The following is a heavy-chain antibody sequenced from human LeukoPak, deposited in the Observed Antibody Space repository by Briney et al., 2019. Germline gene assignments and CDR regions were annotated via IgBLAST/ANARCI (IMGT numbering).Heavy chain of an antibody. D-gene: IGHD3-9*01. V-gene: IGHV4-34*01. CDR2: INHSGST. J-gene: IGHJ4*02. Sequence: SETLSLTCAVYGGSFSGYYWSWIRQPPGKGLEWIGEINHSGSTNYNPSLKSRVTISVDTSKNQFSLKLSSVTAADTAMYYCARHEDVDDILTGYYLDYWGQGTLVTVPS. CDR3: ARHEDVDDILTGYYLDY. CDR1: GGSFSGYY.